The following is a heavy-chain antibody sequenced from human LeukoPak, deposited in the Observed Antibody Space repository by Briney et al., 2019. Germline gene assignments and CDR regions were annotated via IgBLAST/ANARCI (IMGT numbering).Heavy chain of an antibody. CDR3: ARDGHIVVDPFDY. D-gene: IGHD2-2*01. CDR1: GFTFSSYS. CDR2: ISSSSSYI. J-gene: IGHJ4*02. Sequence: GGSLRLSCAASGFTFSSYSMNWVRQAPGKGLEWVSSISSSSSYIYYADSVKGRFTISRDNAKNSLYLQMNSLRAEDTAVYYCARDGHIVVDPFDYWGQGTLDTVSS. V-gene: IGHV3-21*01.